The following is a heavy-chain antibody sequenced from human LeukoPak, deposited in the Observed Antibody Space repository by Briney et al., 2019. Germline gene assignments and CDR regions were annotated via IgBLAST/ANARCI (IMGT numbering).Heavy chain of an antibody. CDR2: VDPEDGET. Sequence: GASVKISCKASGYTFTDYYMHWVQQAPGKGLEWMGRVDPEDGETIYAEKFQGRVTITADTSTDTAYMELSSLRSEDTAVYYCATVPPYYDFWGGPSPNWFDPWGQGTLVTVSS. CDR3: ATVPPYYDFWGGPSPNWFDP. J-gene: IGHJ5*02. D-gene: IGHD3-3*01. CDR1: GYTFTDYY. V-gene: IGHV1-69-2*01.